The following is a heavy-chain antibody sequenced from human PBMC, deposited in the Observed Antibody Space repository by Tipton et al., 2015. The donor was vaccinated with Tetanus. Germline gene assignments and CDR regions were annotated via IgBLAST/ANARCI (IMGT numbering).Heavy chain of an antibody. CDR3: ARDFGSNHNWFDP. CDR1: GGSVRSGSYF. Sequence: TLSLTCTVSGGSVRSGSYFWTWIRHLPGKGLEWIGYIYHTGAAHYNPSLKSRVTLSVDMSKNQFFLKMISMTAADTAVYFCARDFGSNHNWFDPWGQGTPVTVSS. J-gene: IGHJ5*02. D-gene: IGHD6-13*01. CDR2: IYHTGAA. V-gene: IGHV4-31*03.